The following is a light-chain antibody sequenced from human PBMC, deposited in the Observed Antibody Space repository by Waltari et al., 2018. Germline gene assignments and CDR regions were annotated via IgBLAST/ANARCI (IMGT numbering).Light chain of an antibody. CDR2: AAS. CDR3: QQSYNNPRA. V-gene: IGKV1-39*01. J-gene: IGKJ1*01. Sequence: DIQMTQSPSSLSASVGDRVTITCRASQSISSYLNWYQQKPGKAPKLLIYAASSLQSGVPSRFSGSGSGTDFTLTISSLQPEDFATYYCQQSYNNPRAFGQGTKVEIK. CDR1: QSISSY.